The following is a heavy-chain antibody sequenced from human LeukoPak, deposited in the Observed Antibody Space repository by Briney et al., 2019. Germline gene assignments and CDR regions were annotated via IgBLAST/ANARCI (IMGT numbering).Heavy chain of an antibody. J-gene: IGHJ4*02. D-gene: IGHD1-26*01. CDR3: ARGGPIVGATSPYYFDY. V-gene: IGHV4-59*01. CDR1: GGSMSSNY. Sequence: SETLSLTCTVSGGSMSSNYWSWIRQPPGKGLEWIGYIYYSGSTNYNPSLKSRVSISVDASKNQFSLRLNSVTAADTAVYYCARGGPIVGATSPYYFDYWGQGTLVTVSS. CDR2: IYYSGST.